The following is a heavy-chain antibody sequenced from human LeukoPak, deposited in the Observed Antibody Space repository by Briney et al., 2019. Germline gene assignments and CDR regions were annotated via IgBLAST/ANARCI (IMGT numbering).Heavy chain of an antibody. CDR1: GFTFSSYS. CDR2: ISSSSSYI. J-gene: IGHJ4*02. Sequence: GGSLRLSCAASGFTFSSYSMNWVRQAPGKGLEWVSSISSSSSYIYYADSVKGRFTISRDNSKNTLYLQMNSLRAEDTAVYYCAKHHCSSTSCYRVFDFWGQGTLVTVSS. CDR3: AKHHCSSTSCYRVFDF. D-gene: IGHD2-2*02. V-gene: IGHV3-21*04.